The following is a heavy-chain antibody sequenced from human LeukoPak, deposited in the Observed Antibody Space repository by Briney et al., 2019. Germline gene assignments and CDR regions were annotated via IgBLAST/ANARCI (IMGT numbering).Heavy chain of an antibody. D-gene: IGHD4-23*01. V-gene: IGHV3-23*01. CDR2: ISTTGGST. CDR3: AKDWTTVVTPKGYYFDS. J-gene: IGHJ4*02. CDR1: GFSFNNYA. Sequence: PGGSLRLSCAASGFSFNNYAMSWVRQAPGKGLEWVSAISTTGGSTDYADSVKGRFTISRDNSKNTLSLQMDSLRVEDTAVYYCAKDWTTVVTPKGYYFDSWGQGTLVTVSS.